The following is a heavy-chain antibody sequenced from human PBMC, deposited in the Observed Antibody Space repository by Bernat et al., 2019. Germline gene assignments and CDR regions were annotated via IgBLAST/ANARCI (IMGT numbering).Heavy chain of an antibody. D-gene: IGHD6-6*01. V-gene: IGHV4-4*02. CDR2: IYHSGST. J-gene: IGHJ6*03. Sequence: QVQLQESGPGLVKPSGTLSLTCAVSGGSISSSNWWSWVRQPPGKGLEWIGEIYHSGSTNYNPSLKSRVTISVDTSKNQFSLKLSSVTAADTAVYYCASIPVYSSSPYYYYYMDVWGKGTTVTVSS. CDR3: ASIPVYSSSPYYYYYMDV. CDR1: GGSISSSNW.